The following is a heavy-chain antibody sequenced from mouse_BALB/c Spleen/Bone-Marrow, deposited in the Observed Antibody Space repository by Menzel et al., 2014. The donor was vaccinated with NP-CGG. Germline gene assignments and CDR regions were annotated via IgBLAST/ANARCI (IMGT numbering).Heavy chain of an antibody. D-gene: IGHD1-1*01. CDR1: GFNIKDTY. Sequence: EVKLQESGAELVKPGASVKLSCTASGFNIKDTYMHWVKQRPEQGLEWIGRIDPANGITKYDPKFQGKATITADTSSNTAYLQLSSLTSEDTAVYYCARYSYGSRGYYFDYWGQGTTLTVSS. J-gene: IGHJ2*01. CDR3: ARYSYGSRGYYFDY. CDR2: IDPANGIT. V-gene: IGHV14-3*02.